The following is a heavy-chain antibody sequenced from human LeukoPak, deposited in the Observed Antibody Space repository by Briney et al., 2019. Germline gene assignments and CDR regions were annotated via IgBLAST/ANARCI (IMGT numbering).Heavy chain of an antibody. J-gene: IGHJ5*02. D-gene: IGHD6-13*01. CDR2: ISYDGSNK. CDR1: GFTFSGHG. Sequence: GTSLRLSCAASGFTFSGHGLHWVRQAPGKGLEWVAVISYDGSNKYYADSVKGRFTISRDNSKNTLYLQMNSLRAEDTAVYYCARVLGSSSWYWFDPWGQGTLVTVSS. CDR3: ARVLGSSSWYWFDP. V-gene: IGHV3-30*19.